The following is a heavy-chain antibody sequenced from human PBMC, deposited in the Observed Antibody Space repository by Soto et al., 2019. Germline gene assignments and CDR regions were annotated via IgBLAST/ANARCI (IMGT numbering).Heavy chain of an antibody. V-gene: IGHV1-2*04. CDR1: GYTFTGYY. D-gene: IGHD2-2*01. CDR2: INPNSGGT. Sequence: ASVKVSCKASGYTFTGYYMHWVRQAPGQGLEWMGWINPNSGGTNYAQKFQGWVTMTRDTSISTAYMELSRLRSDDTAVYYCARGGPPIVVVPAATVSDAFDIWGQGTMVTVSS. CDR3: ARGGPPIVVVPAATVSDAFDI. J-gene: IGHJ3*02.